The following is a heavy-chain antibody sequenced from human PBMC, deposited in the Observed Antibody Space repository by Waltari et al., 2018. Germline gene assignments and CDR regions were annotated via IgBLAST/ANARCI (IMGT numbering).Heavy chain of an antibody. CDR1: GGSISSGSYY. J-gene: IGHJ3*02. CDR3: ARDWLQGAFDI. D-gene: IGHD6-19*01. V-gene: IGHV4-61*02. Sequence: QVQLQESGPGLVKPSQTLSLTCTVSGGSISSGSYYWSWIRQPAGKGLEWIGRIYTSGSTNDSPTLKSRVTIAVDTSKDQSSMKLSSVTDADTAVDYGARDWLQGAFDIWGQGTMVTVSS. CDR2: IYTSGST.